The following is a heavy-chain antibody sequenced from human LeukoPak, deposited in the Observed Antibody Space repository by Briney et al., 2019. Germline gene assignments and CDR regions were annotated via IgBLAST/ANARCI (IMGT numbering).Heavy chain of an antibody. CDR2: IYPGDSDT. CDR3: ARGYYYDSSGYQGGFDY. D-gene: IGHD3-22*01. V-gene: IGHV5-51*01. CDR1: ADSLTSYW. Sequence: GESLKISCKGSADSLTSYWIGWVRQMPGKGLEWMGIIYPGDSDTRYSPSFQGQVTISVDKSINTDYLEWSSLKASDTAMYYFARGYYYDSSGYQGGFDYWGQGTLVTVSS. J-gene: IGHJ4*02.